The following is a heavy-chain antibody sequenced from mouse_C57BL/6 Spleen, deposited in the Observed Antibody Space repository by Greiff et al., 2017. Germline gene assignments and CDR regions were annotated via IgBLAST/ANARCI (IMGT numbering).Heavy chain of an antibody. J-gene: IGHJ1*03. CDR3: ARSPYYYGSSYGYFDV. V-gene: IGHV1-64*01. Sequence: VQLQQSGAELVKPGASVKLSCKASGYTFTSYWMHWVKQRPGQGLEWIGMIHPNSGSTNYNEKFKSKATLTVDKSSSTAYMPLSSLTSEDSAVYYCARSPYYYGSSYGYFDVWGTGTTVTVSS. CDR1: GYTFTSYW. D-gene: IGHD1-1*01. CDR2: IHPNSGST.